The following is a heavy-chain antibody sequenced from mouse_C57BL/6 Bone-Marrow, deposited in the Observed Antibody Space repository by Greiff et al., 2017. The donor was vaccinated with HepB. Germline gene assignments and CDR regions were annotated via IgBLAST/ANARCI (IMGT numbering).Heavy chain of an antibody. CDR1: GYTFTSYW. Sequence: VQLQESGTELVKPGASVKLSCKASGYTFTSYWMHWVKQRPGQGLEWIGNINPSNGGTNYNEKFKSKATLTVDKSSSTAYMQLSSLTSEDSAVYYCARPYYDGSSYPLYAMDYWGQGTSVTVSS. V-gene: IGHV1-53*01. D-gene: IGHD1-1*01. J-gene: IGHJ4*01. CDR2: INPSNGGT. CDR3: ARPYYDGSSYPLYAMDY.